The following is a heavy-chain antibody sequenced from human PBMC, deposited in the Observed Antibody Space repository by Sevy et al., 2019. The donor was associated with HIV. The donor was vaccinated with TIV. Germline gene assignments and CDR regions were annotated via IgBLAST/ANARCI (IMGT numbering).Heavy chain of an antibody. D-gene: IGHD3-22*01. CDR2: IYSSDRT. J-gene: IGHJ6*02. V-gene: IGHV3-53*05. CDR3: ARGRVTYYYDSSGYYTSGYGMDV. Sequence: GGSLRLSCAASGFTVSDNHMNWVRQAPGKGLEWVSVIYSSDRTDYADSVKGRFTVSRDNSRNTLYLQMNSLRAEDTAVYYFARGRVTYYYDSSGYYTSGYGMDVWGQGTTVTVSS. CDR1: GFTVSDNH.